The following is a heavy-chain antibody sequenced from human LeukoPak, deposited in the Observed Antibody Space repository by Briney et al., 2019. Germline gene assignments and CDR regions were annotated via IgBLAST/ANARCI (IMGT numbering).Heavy chain of an antibody. CDR1: GFTFSSYA. Sequence: GGSLRLSCAASGFTFSSYAMSWVRQAPGKGLEWVSAISGSGGSTYYADSVKGRFTISRDNSKNTLYLQMNSLRAEDTAVYYCAKDPFSSCSGGSCYAEDAFDIWGQGTMVTVSS. V-gene: IGHV3-23*01. J-gene: IGHJ3*02. CDR3: AKDPFSSCSGGSCYAEDAFDI. CDR2: ISGSGGST. D-gene: IGHD2-15*01.